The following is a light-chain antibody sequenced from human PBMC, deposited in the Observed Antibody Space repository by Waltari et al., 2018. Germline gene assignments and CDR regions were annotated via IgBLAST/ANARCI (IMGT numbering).Light chain of an antibody. CDR3: SSYTSSSTRV. Sequence: QSALTQPASVSGSPGQSITISCTGTSSDVGGYHYVSWYQQHPGKATKLMIYDVSNRPSGVSNRFSGSKSGNTASLTISGLQAEDEADYYCSSYTSSSTRVFGGGTKLTVL. CDR2: DVS. J-gene: IGLJ3*02. CDR1: SSDVGGYHY. V-gene: IGLV2-14*03.